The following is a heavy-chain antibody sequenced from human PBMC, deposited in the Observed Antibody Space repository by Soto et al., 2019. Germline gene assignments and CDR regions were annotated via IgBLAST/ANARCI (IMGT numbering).Heavy chain of an antibody. Sequence: PSETLSLTCGVSGDTISTGGYYWSWIRQPPGKGLEWIGYIYYSGSTNYNPSLKSRVTISVDTSKNQFSLKLSSVTAADTAVYYCARRYGGNFDYWDQGTLVTVSS. CDR1: GDTISTGGYY. CDR3: ARRYGGNFDY. CDR2: IYYSGST. J-gene: IGHJ4*02. D-gene: IGHD1-26*01. V-gene: IGHV4-61*08.